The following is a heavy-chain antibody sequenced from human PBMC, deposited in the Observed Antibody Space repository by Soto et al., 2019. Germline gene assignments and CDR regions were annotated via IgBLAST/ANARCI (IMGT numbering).Heavy chain of an antibody. J-gene: IGHJ4*02. Sequence: GASVKVSCKASGYPFSSTGISWMRQAPGQGLEWMGWVRPYNRNTYYAQRLQGRVTMTTDTLTSTAYMELRSLTSDDTAVYFCVRDLDGSGNYYTDYWGQGTLVTVPQ. CDR3: VRDLDGSGNYYTDY. CDR1: GYPFSSTG. D-gene: IGHD3-10*01. V-gene: IGHV1-18*01. CDR2: VRPYNRNT.